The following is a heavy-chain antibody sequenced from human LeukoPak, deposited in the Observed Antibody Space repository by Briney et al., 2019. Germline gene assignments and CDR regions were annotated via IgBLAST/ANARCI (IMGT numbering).Heavy chain of an antibody. CDR3: ARGDFWSSYYDIPSAFDI. Sequence: GAPVKVSCKASGYTFTRYGISWVRQAPGQGLEWMGWINPNSGGTNYAQKFQGRVTITTDESTSTAYMELSSLRSEDTAVYYCARGDFWSSYYDIPSAFDIWGQGTMVTVSS. D-gene: IGHD3-3*01. CDR2: INPNSGGT. J-gene: IGHJ3*02. V-gene: IGHV1-18*01. CDR1: GYTFTRYG.